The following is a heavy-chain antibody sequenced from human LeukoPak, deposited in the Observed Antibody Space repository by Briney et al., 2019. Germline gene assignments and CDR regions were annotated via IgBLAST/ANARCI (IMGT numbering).Heavy chain of an antibody. CDR2: VYYSGNT. V-gene: IGHV4-39*07. J-gene: IGHJ6*03. D-gene: IGHD6-13*01. CDR1: GGSVTSSSYY. Sequence: SETLSLTCTVSGGSVTSSSYYWGWIRQPPGKGLEWIGSVYYSGNTYYNSSLKSRVTISVDTSKNQFSLKLSSVTAADTAVYYCARGIAATTYYYYYMDVWGKGTTVTVSS. CDR3: ARGIAATTYYYYYMDV.